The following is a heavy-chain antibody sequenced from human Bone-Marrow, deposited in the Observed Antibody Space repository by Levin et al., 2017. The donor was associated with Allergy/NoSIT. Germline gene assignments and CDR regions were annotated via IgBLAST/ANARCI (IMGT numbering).Heavy chain of an antibody. CDR2: IYWDDDK. D-gene: IGHD2-2*01. J-gene: IGHJ3*02. V-gene: IGHV2-5*02. CDR3: AHSGDCSSTSCYLSGAFDI. Sequence: QTLSLTCTFSGFSLSTSGVGVGWIRQPPGKALEWLALIYWDDDKRYSPSLKSRLTITKDTSKNQVVLTMTNMDPVDTATYYCAHSGDCSSTSCYLSGAFDIWGQGTMVTVSS. CDR1: GFSLSTSGVG.